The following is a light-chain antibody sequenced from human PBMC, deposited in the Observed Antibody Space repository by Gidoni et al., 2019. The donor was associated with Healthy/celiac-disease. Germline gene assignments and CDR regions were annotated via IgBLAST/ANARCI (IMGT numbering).Light chain of an antibody. Sequence: DIVMTQSPDSLAVSLGERATINCKSSQSVLYSSNNKNYLAWYQKKPGQPPKLLIYWASTRESGVPDRFSGSGSGTDFTLTISSLQAEDVAVSYCQQYYSTPRTFGQGTKVEIK. CDR2: WAS. V-gene: IGKV4-1*01. J-gene: IGKJ1*01. CDR1: QSVLYSSNNKNY. CDR3: QQYYSTPRT.